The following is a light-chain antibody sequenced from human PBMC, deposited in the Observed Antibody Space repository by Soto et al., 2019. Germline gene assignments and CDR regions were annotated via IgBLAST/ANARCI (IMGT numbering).Light chain of an antibody. V-gene: IGKV3-11*01. J-gene: IGKJ4*01. CDR3: QQRSDWPPLT. CDR1: QSVRSN. CDR2: EAS. Sequence: EIVMTQSPGTLSVSPGERATLSCRASQSVRSNLAWYQQKPGQAPRLLIYEASTRATGIPARFSGSGSGTDFTLTITSLGPEDFAVYYCQQRSDWPPLTFGGGTKVDIK.